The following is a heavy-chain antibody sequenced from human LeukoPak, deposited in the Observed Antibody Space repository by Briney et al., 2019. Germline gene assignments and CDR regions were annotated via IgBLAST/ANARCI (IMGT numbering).Heavy chain of an antibody. CDR1: GASITSGAYY. CDR3: ARYYCASSRCPGVDY. Sequence: SQTLSLTCTVSGASITSGAYYWTWIRQHPGEGLEWIGYSSYSGSAYYNPSLKSRVTISVDTSKSQFSLKLSSVTAADTAVYYCARYYCASSRCPGVDYWGQGTLVTVSS. D-gene: IGHD2-2*01. V-gene: IGHV4-31*03. CDR2: SSYSGSA. J-gene: IGHJ4*02.